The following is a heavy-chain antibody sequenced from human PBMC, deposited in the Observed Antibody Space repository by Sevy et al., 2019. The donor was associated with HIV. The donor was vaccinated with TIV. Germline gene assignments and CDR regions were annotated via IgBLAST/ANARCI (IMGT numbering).Heavy chain of an antibody. CDR3: ARDDASNPRVLDY. CDR1: GGSISSYF. J-gene: IGHJ4*02. D-gene: IGHD3-3*01. V-gene: IGHV4-59*01. Sequence: SETLSLTCSVSGGSISSYFWTWIRQPPGKGLEWIGHIYYTGSANYNPSLKSRVTISIDKSKSQFSLNLSSVTTADTAVYYWARDDASNPRVLDYWGQGALVTVSS. CDR2: IYYTGSA.